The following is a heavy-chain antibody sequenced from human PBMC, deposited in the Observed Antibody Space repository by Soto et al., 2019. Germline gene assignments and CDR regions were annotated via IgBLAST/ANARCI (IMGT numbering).Heavy chain of an antibody. V-gene: IGHV3-33*01. D-gene: IGHD4-17*01. J-gene: IGHJ4*02. CDR2: IWYNGINK. CDR3: AGENEYGDYVIAY. CDR1: GFSFSSYG. Sequence: QVQLVESGGGVVQPGTSLRLSCAASGFSFSSYGMHWVRQAPGKGLEWVAVIWYNGINKYYADSVKGRFTISRDNSKNTLYLQMNSLRAEDTARYYCAGENEYGDYVIAYWGQGTLVTVSS.